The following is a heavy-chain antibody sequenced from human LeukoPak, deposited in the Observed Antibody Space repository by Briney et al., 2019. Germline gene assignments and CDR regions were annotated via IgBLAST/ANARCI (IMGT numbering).Heavy chain of an antibody. CDR2: IIPIFGTA. CDR1: GGTLSSYA. V-gene: IGHV1-69*01. Sequence: ASVKVSCKASGGTLSSYAISWVRQAPGQGLEWMGGIIPIFGTANYAQKFQGRVTITADESTSTAYMELSSLRSEDTAVYYCARVREYSSSWYNWFDPWGQGTLVTVSS. J-gene: IGHJ5*02. D-gene: IGHD6-13*01. CDR3: ARVREYSSSWYNWFDP.